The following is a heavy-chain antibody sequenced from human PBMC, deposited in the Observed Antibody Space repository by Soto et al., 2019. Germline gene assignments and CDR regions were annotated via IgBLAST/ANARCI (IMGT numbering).Heavy chain of an antibody. CDR3: ASSHAGAHITAAVH. V-gene: IGHV4-59*01. D-gene: IGHD6-13*01. CDR2: IYYSGST. CDR1: GGSIRSYY. Sequence: PSETRSLTCTVSGGSIRSYYWSWIRQPPGKGLEWIGYIYYSGSTNYNPSLKSRVTISVDTSKNQFSLKLSSVTAADTAVYYCASSHAGAHITAAVHWGQGTLVTVS. J-gene: IGHJ4*02.